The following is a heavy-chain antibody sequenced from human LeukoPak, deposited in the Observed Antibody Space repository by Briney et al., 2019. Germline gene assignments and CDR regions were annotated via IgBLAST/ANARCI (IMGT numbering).Heavy chain of an antibody. D-gene: IGHD6-13*01. J-gene: IGHJ3*02. CDR2: INHSGST. V-gene: IGHV4-34*01. CDR3: ARGKTIGYSSSWYGRGVFDI. Sequence: SETLSLTCAVYGGSFSGYYWSWIRQPPGKGLEWIGEINHSGSTNYNPSRKSRVTISVDTSKNQFSLKLSSVTAADTAVYYCARGKTIGYSSSWYGRGVFDIWGQGTMVTVSS. CDR1: GGSFSGYY.